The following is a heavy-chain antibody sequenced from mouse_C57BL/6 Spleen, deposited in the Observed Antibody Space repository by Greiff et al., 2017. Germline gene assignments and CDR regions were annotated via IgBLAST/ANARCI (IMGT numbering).Heavy chain of an antibody. CDR3: AVDGNYDAMDY. D-gene: IGHD2-1*01. Sequence: VKLMESGAELAKPGASVKLSCKASGYTFTSYWMHWVKQRPGPGLDWIGYINPSSGYTKYNQKFKDKATLTADKSSSTAYMQLSRLTYDDSAVYYCAVDGNYDAMDYWGQGTSVTVSS. CDR1: GYTFTSYW. CDR2: INPSSGYT. J-gene: IGHJ4*01. V-gene: IGHV1-7*01.